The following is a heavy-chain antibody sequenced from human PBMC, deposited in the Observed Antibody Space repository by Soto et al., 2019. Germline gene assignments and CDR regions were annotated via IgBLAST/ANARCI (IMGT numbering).Heavy chain of an antibody. CDR2: IYYSGST. Sequence: SETLSLTCTVSGGSISSYYWSWIRQPPGKGLEWIGYIYYSGSTNYNPSLKSRVTISVDTSKNQFSLKLSSVTAADTAVYYCARQGYSYGNGDFQHWGQGTLVTVSS. D-gene: IGHD5-18*01. CDR3: ARQGYSYGNGDFQH. CDR1: GGSISSYY. V-gene: IGHV4-59*08. J-gene: IGHJ1*01.